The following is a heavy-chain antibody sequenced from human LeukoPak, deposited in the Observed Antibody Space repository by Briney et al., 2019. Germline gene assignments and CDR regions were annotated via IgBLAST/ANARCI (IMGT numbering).Heavy chain of an antibody. J-gene: IGHJ4*02. CDR2: ISSSSSYI. V-gene: IGHV3-21*01. CDR1: GFTFSSYS. D-gene: IGHD1-26*01. CDR3: ARAHSGSYCSDY. Sequence: GGSLRLSCAASGFTFSSYSMNWVRQAPGKGLEWVSSISSSSSYIYYADSVKGRFTISRDNAKNSLYLQMNSLRAEDTAVYYCARAHSGSYCSDYWGQGTLVTVSS.